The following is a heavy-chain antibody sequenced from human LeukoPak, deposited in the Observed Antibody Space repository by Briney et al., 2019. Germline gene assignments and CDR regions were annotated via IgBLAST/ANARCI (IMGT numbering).Heavy chain of an antibody. Sequence: AGGSLRLSCAASGFTFSSYAMNWVRQAPGKGLEWVSTISGSGDSTYYADSVKGRFTISRDNSKNTLYLQMNSLRAEDTAVYYCAKGHHHMDVGGQGTTVTVSS. V-gene: IGHV3-23*01. CDR3: AKGHHHMDV. CDR1: GFTFSSYA. D-gene: IGHD1-14*01. J-gene: IGHJ6*02. CDR2: ISGSGDST.